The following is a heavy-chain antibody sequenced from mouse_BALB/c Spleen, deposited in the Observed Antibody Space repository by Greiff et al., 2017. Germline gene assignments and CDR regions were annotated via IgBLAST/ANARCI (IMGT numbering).Heavy chain of an antibody. CDR1: GFTFSSFG. CDR2: ISSGSSTI. J-gene: IGHJ3*01. CDR3: ARSTARATFAY. Sequence: EVMLVESGGGLVQPGGSRKLSCAASGFTFSSFGMHWVRQAPEKGLEWVAYISSGSSTIYYADTVKGRFTISRDNPKNTLFLQMTSLRSEDTAMYYCARSTARATFAYWGQGTLVTVSA. D-gene: IGHD3-2*01. V-gene: IGHV5-17*02.